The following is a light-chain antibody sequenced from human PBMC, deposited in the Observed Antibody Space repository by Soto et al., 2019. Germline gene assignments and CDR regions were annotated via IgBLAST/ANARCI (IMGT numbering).Light chain of an antibody. CDR1: QTVTSN. Sequence: EIVMTQSPATPSVTIGERATLSCRASQTVTSNLAWYQQKPGQAPRLLIYGASTRATGIPARFSGSGSGTEFTLTISSLQSEDFAIYYCQHYNNWPPWTFGQGTNVDI. CDR2: GAS. V-gene: IGKV3-15*01. J-gene: IGKJ1*01. CDR3: QHYNNWPPWT.